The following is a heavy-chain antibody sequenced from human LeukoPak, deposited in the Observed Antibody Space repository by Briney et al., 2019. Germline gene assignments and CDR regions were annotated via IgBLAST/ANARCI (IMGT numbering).Heavy chain of an antibody. V-gene: IGHV1-46*01. CDR2: INPSGGST. CDR1: GYTFTSYY. CDR3: ARDPRDTMVRGVYYYYGMDV. D-gene: IGHD3-10*01. J-gene: IGHJ6*02. Sequence: GASVKVSCKASGYTFTSYYMHWVRQAPGQGLEWMGIINPSGGSTSYAQKFQGRVTMTRDTSTSTVYMELSSLRSEDTAVYYCARDPRDTMVRGVYYYYGMDVWGQGTTVTVSS.